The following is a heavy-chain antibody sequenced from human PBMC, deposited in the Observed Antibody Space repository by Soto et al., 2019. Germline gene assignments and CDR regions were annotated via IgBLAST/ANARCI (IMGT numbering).Heavy chain of an antibody. J-gene: IGHJ4*02. CDR3: AREGDTYYYDSSGYPQFDY. V-gene: IGHV3-30-3*01. Sequence: WVRQAPGKGLEWVAVISYDGSNKYYADSVKGRFTISRDNSKNTLYLQMNSLRAEDTAVYYCAREGDTYYYDSSGYPQFDYWGQGTLVTVSS. D-gene: IGHD3-22*01. CDR2: ISYDGSNK.